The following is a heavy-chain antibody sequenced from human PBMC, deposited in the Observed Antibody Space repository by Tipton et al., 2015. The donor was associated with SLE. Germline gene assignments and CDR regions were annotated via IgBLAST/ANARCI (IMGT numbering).Heavy chain of an antibody. D-gene: IGHD2-2*02. CDR1: GYMFTSHY. CDR2: INPSGGRT. J-gene: IGHJ3*02. CDR3: AREGDCSSTRCYTGDAFDI. V-gene: IGHV1-46*01. Sequence: VQLVQSGAEVKKPGAPVKVSCKASGYMFTSHYMHWVRQAPGQGLEWMGIINPSGGRTTYAQKFQGRVTMTRDTSTSTVYMELSSLRSEDTAVYYCAREGDCSSTRCYTGDAFDIWGQGTMVTVSS.